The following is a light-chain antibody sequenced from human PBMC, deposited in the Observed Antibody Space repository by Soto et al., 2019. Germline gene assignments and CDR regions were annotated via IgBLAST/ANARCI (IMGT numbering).Light chain of an antibody. J-gene: IGLJ2*01. CDR2: DVS. Sequence: QSALTQPASVSGSPGQSITISCTGTSCDVGGYNYVSWYQQHPGKAPKLMIYDVSNRPSGVSNRFSGSTSGNTASLTISGLQAEDEADYYCSSYTSSSTLVVFGGGTKLTVL. V-gene: IGLV2-14*01. CDR3: SSYTSSSTLVV. CDR1: SCDVGGYNY.